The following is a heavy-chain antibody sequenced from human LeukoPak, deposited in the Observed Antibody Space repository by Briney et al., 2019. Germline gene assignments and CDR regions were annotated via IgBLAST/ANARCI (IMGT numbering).Heavy chain of an antibody. CDR2: IYGGGST. D-gene: IGHD6-19*01. CDR1: GFTVSSNY. Sequence: GGSLRLSCEASGFTVSSNYMSWVRQAPGKGLEWVSVIYGGGSTYYADSVKGRFTISRDTSKNTLYLQMNSLRAEDTAVYYCASWPGGWYGEDSWGQGTLVTVSS. CDR3: ASWPGGWYGEDS. J-gene: IGHJ4*02. V-gene: IGHV3-53*01.